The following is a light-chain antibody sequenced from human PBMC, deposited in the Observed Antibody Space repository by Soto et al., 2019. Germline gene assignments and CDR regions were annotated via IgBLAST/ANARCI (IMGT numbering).Light chain of an antibody. CDR2: YAS. Sequence: EIMMTQSPATLSVSPGERATLSCRASQSVSNNLAWYQQKPGQAPRLLIYYASTRATGIPARFSGSGSGTDFTVTISSLQSEDFALYYCQQYNNWPPITFGQGTRLEIK. J-gene: IGKJ5*01. CDR1: QSVSNN. CDR3: QQYNNWPPIT. V-gene: IGKV3-15*01.